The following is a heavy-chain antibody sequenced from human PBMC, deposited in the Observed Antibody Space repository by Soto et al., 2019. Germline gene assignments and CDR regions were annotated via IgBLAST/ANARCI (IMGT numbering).Heavy chain of an antibody. CDR3: ARENRDGYNYYFDY. V-gene: IGHV3-30-3*01. D-gene: IGHD5-12*01. CDR2: ISYDGSNK. CDR1: GFTFSSYA. Sequence: VQLLESGGGLVQPGGSLRLSCAASGFTFSSYAMSWVRQAPGKGLEWVAVISYDGSNKYYADSVKGRFTISRDNSKNTLYLQMNSLRAEDTAVYYCARENRDGYNYYFDYWGQGTLVTVSS. J-gene: IGHJ4*02.